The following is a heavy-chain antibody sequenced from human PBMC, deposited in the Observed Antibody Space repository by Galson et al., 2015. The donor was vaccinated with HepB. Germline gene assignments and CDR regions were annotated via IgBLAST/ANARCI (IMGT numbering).Heavy chain of an antibody. CDR3: ATGTPMVRGVIYVRAENNAFDI. J-gene: IGHJ3*02. Sequence: SVKVSCKASGYTFTSYGISWVRQAPGQGLEWMGWISAYNGNTNYAQKLQGRVTMTTDTSTSTAYMELRSLRSDDTAVYYCATGTPMVRGVIYVRAENNAFDIWGQGTMVTVSS. CDR2: ISAYNGNT. V-gene: IGHV1-18*04. CDR1: GYTFTSYG. D-gene: IGHD3-10*01.